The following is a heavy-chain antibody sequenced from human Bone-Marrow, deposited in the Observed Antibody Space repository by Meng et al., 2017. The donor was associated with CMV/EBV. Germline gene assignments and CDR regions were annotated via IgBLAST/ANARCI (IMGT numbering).Heavy chain of an antibody. D-gene: IGHD3-10*01. J-gene: IGHJ5*02. CDR3: ARDSPFIEPGKNGFDP. Sequence: ASVKVSCKASGYTFTGYYMHWVRQAPGQGLEWMGWINPNSGGTNYAQKFQGRVTMTRDTSISTAHMELSRLRSDDTAVYYCARDSPFIEPGKNGFDPWGQGTLVTVSS. CDR2: INPNSGGT. V-gene: IGHV1-2*02. CDR1: GYTFTGYY.